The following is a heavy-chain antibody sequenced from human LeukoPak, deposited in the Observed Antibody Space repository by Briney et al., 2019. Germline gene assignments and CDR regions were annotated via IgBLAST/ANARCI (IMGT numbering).Heavy chain of an antibody. Sequence: SETLSLTCAVSGGSISSSNWWSWVRQPPGKGLEWIGEIYHSGSTNYNPSLKSRVTISVDKSKNQFSLKLMSVTAADTAVYYCARDLELERNRWNYFESWGQGTLVTVSS. CDR1: GGSISSSNW. CDR3: ARDLELERNRWNYFES. CDR2: IYHSGST. V-gene: IGHV4-4*02. J-gene: IGHJ4*02. D-gene: IGHD1-1*01.